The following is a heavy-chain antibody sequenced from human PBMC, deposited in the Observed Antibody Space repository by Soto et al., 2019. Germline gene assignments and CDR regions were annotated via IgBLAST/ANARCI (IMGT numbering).Heavy chain of an antibody. CDR1: GFTFSDHY. J-gene: IGHJ6*02. CDR2: TRNKANSYTT. Sequence: GGSLRLSCAASGFTFSDHYMDWVRQAPGKGLEWVGRTRNKANSYTTEYAASVKGRFTISRDDSKNSLYLQMNSLKTEDTAVYYCARGRHGSGSYYYYYGMDVWGQGTTVTVSS. D-gene: IGHD3-10*01. CDR3: ARGRHGSGSYYYYYGMDV. V-gene: IGHV3-72*01.